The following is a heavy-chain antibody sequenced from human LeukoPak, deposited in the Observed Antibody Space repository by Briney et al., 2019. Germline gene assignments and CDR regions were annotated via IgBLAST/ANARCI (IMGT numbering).Heavy chain of an antibody. V-gene: IGHV4-34*01. CDR2: INHSGST. D-gene: IGHD2-21*01. J-gene: IGHJ5*02. CDR3: ARLLGNQHLLRWGNWFDP. Sequence: SETLSLTCAVYGGSFSDYYWSWIRQPPGKGLEWIGEINHSGSTNYNPSLKSRVIISVDTSKNQFSLKPSSVTAADTAVYYCARLLGNQHLLRWGNWFDPWGQGTLVTVSS. CDR1: GGSFSDYY.